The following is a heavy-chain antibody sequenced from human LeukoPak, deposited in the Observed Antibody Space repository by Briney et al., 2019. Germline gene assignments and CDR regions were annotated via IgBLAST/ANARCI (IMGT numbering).Heavy chain of an antibody. V-gene: IGHV3-66*01. CDR2: IFSGGGT. D-gene: IGHD4-17*01. CDR1: GFTVSSDY. J-gene: IGHJ3*02. CDR3: ARNKARDNGAWYEAFDI. Sequence: PGGSLRLSCAASGFTVSSDYMSWVRQPPGKGLEGGSAIFSGGGTYYVDSVKGRFTISRDSSKNTLYLQMNSLRAEDTAVYYCARNKARDNGAWYEAFDIWGQGTMVTVSS.